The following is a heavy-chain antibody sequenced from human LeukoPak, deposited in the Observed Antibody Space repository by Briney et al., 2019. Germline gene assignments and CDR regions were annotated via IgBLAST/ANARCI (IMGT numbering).Heavy chain of an antibody. CDR3: ARDHRGYGDYVNY. D-gene: IGHD4-17*01. V-gene: IGHV4-39*07. Sequence: SETLSLTCTVSGGSISSSSYYWGWIRQPPGKGLEWIGSIYYSGSTYYNPSLKSRVTISVDTSKNQFSLKLSSVTAADTAVYYCARDHRGYGDYVNYWGQGTLVTVSS. J-gene: IGHJ4*02. CDR1: GGSISSSSYY. CDR2: IYYSGST.